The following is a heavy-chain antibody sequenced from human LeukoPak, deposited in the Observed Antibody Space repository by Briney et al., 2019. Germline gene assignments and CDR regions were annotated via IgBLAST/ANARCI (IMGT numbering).Heavy chain of an antibody. J-gene: IGHJ4*02. D-gene: IGHD3-10*01. CDR1: GFTFSSYW. CDR3: ARDGWATSDY. V-gene: IGHV3-7*01. Sequence: GGSLRLSCADSGFTFSSYWMSWVRQAPGKGVEWVANIKKDGGEKYYVDSVKGRFTISRDNVKNSLYLQMNSLRAEDTAVYYCARDGWATSDYWGQGTLVTVSS. CDR2: IKKDGGEK.